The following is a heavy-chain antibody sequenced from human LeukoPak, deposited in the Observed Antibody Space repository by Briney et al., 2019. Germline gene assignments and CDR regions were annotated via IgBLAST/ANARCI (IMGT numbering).Heavy chain of an antibody. D-gene: IGHD2-2*01. J-gene: IGHJ2*01. CDR2: ISGTSSTI. V-gene: IGHV3-48*04. Sequence: QSGGSLRLSCAASGFTFSTYSMNWVRQAPGKGLEWVSYISGTSSTIYYADSVKGRFTISRDNAKNSLYLQMNSLRAEDTAVYYCARDALEYCSSXSXXYWYFD. CDR3: ARDALEYCSSXSXXYWYFD. CDR1: GFTFSTYS.